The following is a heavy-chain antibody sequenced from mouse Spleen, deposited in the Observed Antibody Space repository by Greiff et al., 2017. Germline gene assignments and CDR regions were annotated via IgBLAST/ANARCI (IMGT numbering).Heavy chain of an antibody. V-gene: IGHV5-4*01. CDR3: AREGANWDSWFAY. CDR1: GFTFSSYA. Sequence: EVMLVESGGGLVKPGGSLKLSCAASGFTFSSYAMSWVRQTPEKRLEWVATISDGGSYTYYPDNVKGRFTISRDNAKNNLYLQMSHLKSEDTAMYYCAREGANWDSWFAYWGQGTLVTVSA. J-gene: IGHJ3*01. CDR2: ISDGGSYT. D-gene: IGHD4-1*01.